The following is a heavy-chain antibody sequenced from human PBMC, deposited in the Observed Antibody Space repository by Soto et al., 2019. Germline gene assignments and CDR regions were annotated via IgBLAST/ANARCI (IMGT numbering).Heavy chain of an antibody. J-gene: IGHJ3*02. D-gene: IGHD3-22*01. CDR3: ATSGSSGYSIDAFDI. Sequence: ASVKVSCKVSGYTLTELSMHWVRQAPGKGLEWKGGFDPEDGETIYAQKFQGRVTMTEDTSTDTAYMELSSLRSEDTTVFFCATSGSSGYSIDAFDIWGQGTMVTVSS. CDR2: FDPEDGET. V-gene: IGHV1-24*01. CDR1: GYTLTELS.